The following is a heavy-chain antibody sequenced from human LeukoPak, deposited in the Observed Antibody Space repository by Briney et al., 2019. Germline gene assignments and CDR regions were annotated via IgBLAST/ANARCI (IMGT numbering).Heavy chain of an antibody. CDR1: GFTFSSYG. V-gene: IGHV3-33*01. J-gene: IGHJ4*02. CDR2: IWYDGSNK. D-gene: IGHD6-13*01. Sequence: GGSLRLSCAASGFTFSSYGMHWVRQAPGKGLEWVAVIWYDGSNKYYADSVKGRFTISRDNSKNTLSLQMNSLRAEDTAVYYCATDRGGSSWYVLYYWGQGTLVTVSS. CDR3: ATDRGGSSWYVLYY.